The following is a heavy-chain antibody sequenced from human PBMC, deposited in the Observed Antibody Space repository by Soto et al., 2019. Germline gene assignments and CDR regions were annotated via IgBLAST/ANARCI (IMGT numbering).Heavy chain of an antibody. V-gene: IGHV3-23*01. J-gene: IGHJ4*02. D-gene: IGHD6-13*01. CDR2: IINSGGST. Sequence: EVQLLESGGGLVQPGGSLRLSCAASGFTFSTYAMSWVRQAPGKGLEWVSKIINSGGSTYYADPVKGRFTISRDNSKNTLYLQMNSLRAEDTAVYYCATGQQLGYWGQGTLVTVSS. CDR1: GFTFSTYA. CDR3: ATGQQLGY.